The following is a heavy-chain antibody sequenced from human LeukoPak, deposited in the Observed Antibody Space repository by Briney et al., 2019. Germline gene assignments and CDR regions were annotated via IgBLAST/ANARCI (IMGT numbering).Heavy chain of an antibody. CDR1: GGSISSYY. Sequence: SETLSLTCTVSGGSISSYYWSWIRQPPGKGLEWIGYIYYSGSTNYNPSLKSRVTISVDTSKNQFSLKLSSVTAADTAVYYCARDLYDILTGYYHDAFDIWGQGTMVTVSS. CDR2: IYYSGST. D-gene: IGHD3-9*01. J-gene: IGHJ3*02. V-gene: IGHV4-59*01. CDR3: ARDLYDILTGYYHDAFDI.